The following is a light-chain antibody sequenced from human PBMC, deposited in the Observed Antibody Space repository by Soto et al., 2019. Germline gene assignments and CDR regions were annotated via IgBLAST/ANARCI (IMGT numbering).Light chain of an antibody. CDR1: SSNIGNNY. Sequence: QSVLTQPPSVYAAPGQKVTISCSGSSSNIGNNYGSWYQQLPGTAPKLLIYDNNKRPSGIPDRFSGSKSGTSATLGITGLQTGDEADYYCGTWASSLTVGVFGGGTKLTVL. V-gene: IGLV1-51*01. J-gene: IGLJ2*01. CDR3: GTWASSLTVGV. CDR2: DNN.